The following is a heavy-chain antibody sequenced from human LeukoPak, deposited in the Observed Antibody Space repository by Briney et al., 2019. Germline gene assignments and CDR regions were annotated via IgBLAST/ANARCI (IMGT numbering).Heavy chain of an antibody. CDR3: ARDSGYSSSWPDY. V-gene: IGHV3-30*01. CDR1: GFTFTSYA. D-gene: IGHD6-13*01. Sequence: GGALRLSCAASGFTFTSYAMQWVRQAPGKGPEWVAVISYDGSNKYYADSVKGRFTISRDNSKNTLYLQMNSLRAEDTAVYYCARDSGYSSSWPDYWGQGTLVTVSS. J-gene: IGHJ4*02. CDR2: ISYDGSNK.